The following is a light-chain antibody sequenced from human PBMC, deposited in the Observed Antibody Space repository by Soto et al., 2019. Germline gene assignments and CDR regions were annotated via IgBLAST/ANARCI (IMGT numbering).Light chain of an antibody. J-gene: IGLJ1*01. CDR3: QSVDNSLSGFYV. CDR2: ANT. V-gene: IGLV1-40*01. Sequence: QSALTQTPSVAGAPGQRVTISCTGTNSNIGAGYDVHWYQHLPGRAPKLLSFANTHRPSGVPDRFSGSKSGTSASLAITGLQPEDEADYYCQSVDNSLSGFYVFGSGTKLTVL. CDR1: NSNIGAGYD.